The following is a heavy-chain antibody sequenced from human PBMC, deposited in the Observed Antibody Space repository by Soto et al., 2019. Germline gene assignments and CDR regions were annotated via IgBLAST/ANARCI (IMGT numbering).Heavy chain of an antibody. CDR1: GFTFSSYG. V-gene: IGHV3-30*03. CDR3: ARDLLARSSSFSRY. CDR2: ISYDGSNK. Sequence: GGSLRLSCAASGFTFSSYGMHWVRQAPGKGLEWVAVISYDGSNKYYADSVKGRFTISRDNSKNTLYLQMNSLRAEDTAVYYCARDLLARSSSFSRYWGQGTLVTVSS. D-gene: IGHD6-6*01. J-gene: IGHJ4*02.